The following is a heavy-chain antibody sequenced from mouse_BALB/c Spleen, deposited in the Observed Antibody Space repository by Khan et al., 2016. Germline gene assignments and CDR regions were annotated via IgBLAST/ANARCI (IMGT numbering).Heavy chain of an antibody. J-gene: IGHJ4*01. Sequence: EVQLQESGPDLVKSSQSLSPTCTVTGYSITSVYSWHWIRQFPGNKLEWMGYIPYSGSSNYNPSLKSRVSNTRDTTKNQSFRQLNSETTAHTGTYYCARRHSTVVGTGCAMDYWGQGTSVTVST. CDR2: IPYSGSS. V-gene: IGHV3-1*02. CDR1: GYSITSVYS. D-gene: IGHD1-1*01. CDR3: ARRHSTVVGTGCAMDY.